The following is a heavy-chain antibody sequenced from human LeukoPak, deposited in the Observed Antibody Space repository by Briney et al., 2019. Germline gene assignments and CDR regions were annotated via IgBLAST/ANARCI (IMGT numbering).Heavy chain of an antibody. J-gene: IGHJ4*02. V-gene: IGHV4-39*01. CDR3: ARNSRGKWLRPTDFDY. D-gene: IGHD5-12*01. CDR1: GGSISSSSYY. Sequence: PSETLSLTCTVSGGSISSSSYYWGWIRQPPGKGLEWIGSIYYSGSTYYNPSLKSRVTISVDTSKNQFSLKLSSVTAADTAVYYCARNSRGKWLRPTDFDYWGQGTLVTVSS. CDR2: IYYSGST.